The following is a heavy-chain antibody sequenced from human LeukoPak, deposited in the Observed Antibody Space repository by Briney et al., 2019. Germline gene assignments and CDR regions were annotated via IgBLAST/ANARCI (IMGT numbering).Heavy chain of an antibody. CDR2: IYYSGST. V-gene: IGHV4-30-4*01. CDR3: ERDDRLGYCSSTSCALGAFDI. Sequence: SETLSLTCTVSGGTISSGDYYWSWIRQPPGKGLEWIGYIYYSGSTYYNPSLKSRVTISVDTSKNQFSLKLSSVTAADTTAHYCERDDRLGYCSSTSCALGAFDIWGQGTMATVSS. CDR1: GGTISSGDYY. J-gene: IGHJ3*02. D-gene: IGHD2-2*01.